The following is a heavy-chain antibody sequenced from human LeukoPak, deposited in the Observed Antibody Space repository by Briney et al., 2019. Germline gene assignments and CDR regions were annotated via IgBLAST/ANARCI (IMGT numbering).Heavy chain of an antibody. CDR2: INPSGGST. D-gene: IGHD2-8*01. J-gene: IGHJ4*02. CDR1: GYTFTSYY. Sequence: GASVKVSCKASGYTFTSYYMHWVRQAPGQGLEWMGIINPSGGSTSYAQKFQGRVTMTRDTSTSTVYMELSSLRSEDTAVYYCARDYCTNGVSYYFDYWGQGTLVTVSS. V-gene: IGHV1-46*01. CDR3: ARDYCTNGVSYYFDY.